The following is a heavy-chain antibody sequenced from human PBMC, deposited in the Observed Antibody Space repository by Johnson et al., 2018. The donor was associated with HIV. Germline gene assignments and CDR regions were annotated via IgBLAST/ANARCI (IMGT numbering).Heavy chain of an antibody. V-gene: IGHV3-53*01. CDR1: GFTVSSNY. Sequence: VQLVESGGGLIQPGGSLRLSCAASGFTVSSNYMSWVRQAPGKGLEWVSVIYSGGSTYYADSVKGRFTISRDNSKNTLYLQMNSLRAEDTALYYCAKVYGNFNFWSGYPSFVDIWGQGTMVTVSS. D-gene: IGHD3-3*01. CDR2: IYSGGST. CDR3: AKVYGNFNFWSGYPSFVDI. J-gene: IGHJ3*02.